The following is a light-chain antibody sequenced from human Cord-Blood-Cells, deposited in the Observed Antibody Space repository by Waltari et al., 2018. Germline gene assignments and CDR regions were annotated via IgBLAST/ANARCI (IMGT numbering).Light chain of an antibody. V-gene: IGKV1-9*01. CDR3: QQLNSYPLT. CDR2: AAS. Sequence: DIQLTQSPSFLSASVGDRVTITCRASQGISSYLDWYQQKPGKAPKLLSDAASTLQSGVPSRFSGSGSGTEFTLTISSLQPEDFATYYCQQLNSYPLTFGPGTKVDIK. CDR1: QGISSY. J-gene: IGKJ3*01.